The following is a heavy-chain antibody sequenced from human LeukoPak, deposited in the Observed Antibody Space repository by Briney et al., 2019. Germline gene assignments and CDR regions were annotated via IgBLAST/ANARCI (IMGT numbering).Heavy chain of an antibody. CDR2: ISWNSGSI. J-gene: IGHJ2*01. CDR3: AKGRGLVLDWYFDL. Sequence: PGRSLRLSCAASGFTFDDYAMHWVRQAPGKGLEWVSGISWNSGSIGYADSAKGRFTISRDNAKNSLYLQMNSLRAEDMALYYCAKGRGLVLDWYFDLWGRGTLVTVSS. CDR1: GFTFDDYA. D-gene: IGHD6-19*01. V-gene: IGHV3-9*03.